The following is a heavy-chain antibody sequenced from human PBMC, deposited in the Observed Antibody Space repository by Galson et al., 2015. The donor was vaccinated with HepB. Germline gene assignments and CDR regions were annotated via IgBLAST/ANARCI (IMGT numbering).Heavy chain of an antibody. D-gene: IGHD6-13*01. CDR2: INPSGGST. J-gene: IGHJ6*02. CDR1: GYTFTSYY. V-gene: IGHV1-46*01. Sequence: SVKVSCKASGYTFTSYYMHWVRQAPGQGLEWMGIINPSGGSTSYAQKFQGRVTMTRDTSTSTVYMELSSLRSEDTAVYYCARERIAAAGPYYYYYGMDVWGQGTTVTVSS. CDR3: ARERIAAAGPYYYYYGMDV.